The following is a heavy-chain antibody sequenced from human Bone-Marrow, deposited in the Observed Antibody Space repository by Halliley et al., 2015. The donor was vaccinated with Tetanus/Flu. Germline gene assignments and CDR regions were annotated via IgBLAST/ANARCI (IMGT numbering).Heavy chain of an antibody. J-gene: IGHJ3*02. D-gene: IGHD3-10*01. CDR3: TRLSYAYGVATGDDHAFDI. Sequence: SYTTKYAASVNGRFTISRDDSKKSLYLQMNSLKKEDTAVYYCTRLSYAYGVATGDDHAFDIWGQGTRVTVSA. V-gene: IGHV3-72*01. CDR2: SYTT.